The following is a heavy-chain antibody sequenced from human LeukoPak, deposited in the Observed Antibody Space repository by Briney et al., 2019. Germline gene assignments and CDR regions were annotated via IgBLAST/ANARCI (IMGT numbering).Heavy chain of an antibody. D-gene: IGHD6-13*01. V-gene: IGHV3-21*01. CDR1: GFTFSSYS. J-gene: IGHJ6*02. CDR3: ARGGIAAAGLMDV. Sequence: AGGSLRLSCAASGFTFSSYSMNWVRQAPGKGLEWVSSISSSSSYIYYAGSVKGRFTISRDNSKNTLYLQMNSLRAEDTAVYYCARGGIAAAGLMDVWGQGTTVTVFS. CDR2: ISSSSSYI.